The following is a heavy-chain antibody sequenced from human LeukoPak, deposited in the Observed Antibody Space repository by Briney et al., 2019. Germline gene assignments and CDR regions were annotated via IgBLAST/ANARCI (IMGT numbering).Heavy chain of an antibody. CDR3: ARGSIPVSSSWFYYFDY. CDR1: GLSVSTNY. CDR2: VYSGGST. V-gene: IGHV3-66*01. J-gene: IGHJ4*02. D-gene: IGHD6-13*01. Sequence: QTGGSLRLSCAASGLSVSTNYMSWVRQAPGKGLEWVSVVYSGGSTYYADSVKGRFSISRDNSKNTLYIQMSSLRAEDTAVYYCARGSIPVSSSWFYYFDYWGQGTLVTVSS.